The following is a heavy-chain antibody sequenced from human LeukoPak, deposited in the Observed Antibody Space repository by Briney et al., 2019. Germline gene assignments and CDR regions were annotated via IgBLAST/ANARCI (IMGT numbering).Heavy chain of an antibody. CDR2: ISYDGSNK. J-gene: IGHJ4*02. D-gene: IGHD5-12*01. V-gene: IGHV3-30*03. CDR1: GFTFSSYG. Sequence: GGSLRLSCAASGFTFSSYGMHWVRQAPGKGLERVAVISYDGSNKYYADSVKGRFTISRDNYKNTLYLQMNSLRAEDTAVYYCAAERNSGFDLDYWGQGTLVTVSS. CDR3: AAERNSGFDLDY.